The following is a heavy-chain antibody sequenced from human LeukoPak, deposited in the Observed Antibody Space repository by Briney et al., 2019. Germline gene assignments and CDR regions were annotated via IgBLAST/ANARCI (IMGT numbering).Heavy chain of an antibody. D-gene: IGHD4-11*01. V-gene: IGHV3-30*02. CDR2: IQYDGSTK. J-gene: IGHJ4*02. CDR3: AKAPYSNTWYYFDY. CDR1: GFTFSSYG. Sequence: GGSLRLSCAASGFTFSSYGMHWVRQAPGKGLEWVAFIQYDGSTKSYADSVTGRFTISRDNSKNTLYLQMNSLRAEDTAVYYCAKAPYSNTWYYFDYWGQGTLVTVSS.